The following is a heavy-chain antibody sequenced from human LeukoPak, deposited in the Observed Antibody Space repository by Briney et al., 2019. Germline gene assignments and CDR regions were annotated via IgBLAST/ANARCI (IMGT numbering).Heavy chain of an antibody. CDR3: ARDGGIIRFGGQDV. Sequence: GGFLRLSCAASGFTFSSYWMSWVRQAPGKGLEWVANMNRDGSEENYVDSIKGRFTISRDNAANSLYLQMNSLRVEDTAVYYCARDGGIIRFGGQDVWGQGTTVIVS. J-gene: IGHJ6*02. D-gene: IGHD3-16*01. V-gene: IGHV3-7*01. CDR1: GFTFSSYW. CDR2: MNRDGSEE.